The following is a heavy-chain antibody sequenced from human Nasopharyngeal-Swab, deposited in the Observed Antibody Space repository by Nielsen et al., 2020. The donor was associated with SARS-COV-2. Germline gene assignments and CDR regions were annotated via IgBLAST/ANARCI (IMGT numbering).Heavy chain of an antibody. CDR1: GFTFSSYA. V-gene: IGHV3-30-3*01. D-gene: IGHD3-10*01. CDR2: ISYDGSNK. CDR3: ASALVWFGEIWFDP. J-gene: IGHJ5*02. Sequence: GGSLRLSCAASGFTFSSYAMHWVRQAPGKGLEWVAVISYDGSNKYYADSVKGRFTISRDNSKNTLYLQMNSLRAEDTAVYYCASALVWFGEIWFDPGGQGTLVTVPS.